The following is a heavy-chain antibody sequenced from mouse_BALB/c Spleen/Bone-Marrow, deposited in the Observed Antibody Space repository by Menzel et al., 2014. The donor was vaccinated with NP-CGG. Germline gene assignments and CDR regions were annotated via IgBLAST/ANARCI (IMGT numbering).Heavy chain of an antibody. CDR1: GFTFSSYA. D-gene: IGHD1-1*01. CDR2: ISSGGSYT. Sequence: EVQLQESGGGLVKPGGSLKLSCAASGFTFSSYAMSWVRQTPEKRLEWVATISSGGSYTYYPDSVKSRFTISRDNAKNTLYLQMSSLRSEDTAMYYCARPPYYGSSEWYFDVWGAGTTVTVSS. V-gene: IGHV5-9-3*01. J-gene: IGHJ1*01. CDR3: ARPPYYGSSEWYFDV.